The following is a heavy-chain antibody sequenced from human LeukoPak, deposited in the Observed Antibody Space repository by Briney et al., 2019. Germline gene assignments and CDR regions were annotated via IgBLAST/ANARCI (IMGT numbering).Heavy chain of an antibody. CDR3: ARGIESYGDYGY. V-gene: IGHV4-59*01. J-gene: IGHJ4*02. Sequence: PSETLSLTCTVSGGPISGSYWSWIRQPPGKGREWIAYMYNSGSTNYNPSLKSRVTISIDTSKNQFSPKLSSLTAAGTAIYYCARGIESYGDYGYWGQGILVTVSS. D-gene: IGHD4-17*01. CDR2: MYNSGST. CDR1: GGPISGSY.